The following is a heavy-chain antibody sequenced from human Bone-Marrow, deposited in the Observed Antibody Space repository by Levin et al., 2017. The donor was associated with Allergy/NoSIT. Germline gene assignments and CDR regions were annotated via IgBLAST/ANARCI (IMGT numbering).Heavy chain of an antibody. CDR3: ARELSYVWGRYPLALDY. J-gene: IGHJ4*02. CDR2: ISSSGSTI. V-gene: IGHV3-11*01. D-gene: IGHD3-16*01. CDR1: GFTFSDYY. Sequence: AGGSLRLSCAASGFTFSDYYMSWIRQAPGKGLEWVSYISSSGSTIYYADSVKGRFTISRDNAKNSLYLQMNSLRAEDTAVYYCARELSYVWGRYPLALDYWGQGTLVTVSS.